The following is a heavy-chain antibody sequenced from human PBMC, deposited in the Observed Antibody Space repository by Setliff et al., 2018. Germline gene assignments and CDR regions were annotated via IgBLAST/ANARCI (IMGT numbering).Heavy chain of an antibody. J-gene: IGHJ4*02. CDR3: ARGYCDGIGCPAPLYYFDS. CDR2: KNIDNGKT. Sequence: GASVKVSCKAPGYSFTLYAMHWMRQAPGQRLEWMGWKNIDNGKTEYSQEFQDRVTFTRDTFAETAYMELRSLTSDDMAVYYCARGYCDGIGCPAPLYYFDSWGQGTLVTVSS. CDR1: GYSFTLYA. V-gene: IGHV1-3*02. D-gene: IGHD2-21*01.